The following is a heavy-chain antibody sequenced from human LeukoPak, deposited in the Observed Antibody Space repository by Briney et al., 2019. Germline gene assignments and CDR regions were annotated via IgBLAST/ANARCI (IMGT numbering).Heavy chain of an antibody. V-gene: IGHV4-30-2*01. CDR2: IYHSGST. D-gene: IGHD3-3*01. Sequence: PSQTLSLTCTVSGGSISSGGYYWSWIRQPPGKGLEWIGYIYHSGSTYYSPSLKSRVTISVDRSKNQFSLKLTSVTAADTAVYYCARGGYDFLSGYYPFDYWGQGTLVTVSS. CDR3: ARGGYDFLSGYYPFDY. CDR1: GGSISSGGYY. J-gene: IGHJ4*02.